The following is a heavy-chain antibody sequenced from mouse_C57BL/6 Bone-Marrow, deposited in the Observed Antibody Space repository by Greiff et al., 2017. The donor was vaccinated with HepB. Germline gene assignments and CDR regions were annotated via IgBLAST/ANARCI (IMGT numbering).Heavy chain of an antibody. D-gene: IGHD2-3*01. Sequence: EVKVVESGEGLVKPGGSLKLSCAASGFTFSSYAMSWVRQTPEKRLEWVAYISSGGDYIYYADTVKGRFTISRDNARNTLYLQMSSLKSEDTAMYYCTSGYYLAWFAYWGQGTLVTVSA. CDR2: ISSGGDYI. J-gene: IGHJ3*01. V-gene: IGHV5-9-1*02. CDR1: GFTFSSYA. CDR3: TSGYYLAWFAY.